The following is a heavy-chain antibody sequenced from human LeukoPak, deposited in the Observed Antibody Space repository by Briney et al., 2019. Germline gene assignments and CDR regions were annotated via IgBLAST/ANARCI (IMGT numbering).Heavy chain of an antibody. CDR2: IYHSGST. Sequence: PSQTLSLTCAVSGGSISSGGYSWRWIRQPPGKGLEWIGYIYHSGSTYYNPSLKSRVTISVDRSKNQFSLKLSSVTAADTAVYYCARGSSPNKWYFDLWGRGTLVTVSS. CDR3: ARGSSPNKWYFDL. CDR1: GGSISSGGYS. V-gene: IGHV4-30-2*01. J-gene: IGHJ2*01.